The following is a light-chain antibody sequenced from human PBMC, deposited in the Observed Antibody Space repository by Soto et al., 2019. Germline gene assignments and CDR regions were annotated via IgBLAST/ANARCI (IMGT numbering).Light chain of an antibody. Sequence: EIVLTQSPGTLSLSPGERATLACRASQTVSSSSLAWYQQKPGQAPRLLISVASSRATGIPDRFSGSGSGADFTLTISRLEPEDFAVYYCQHYGSSPLTFGGGTKVEIK. J-gene: IGKJ4*01. V-gene: IGKV3-20*01. CDR2: VAS. CDR1: QTVSSSS. CDR3: QHYGSSPLT.